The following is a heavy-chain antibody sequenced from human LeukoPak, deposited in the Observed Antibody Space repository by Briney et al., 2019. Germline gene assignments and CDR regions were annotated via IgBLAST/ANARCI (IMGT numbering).Heavy chain of an antibody. V-gene: IGHV4-39*07. D-gene: IGHD6-13*01. Sequence: NPSETLSLTCTVSGDSINSGTYYWGWIRQPPGKGLQWIGNINYSGTTHYNPSLKSRVTISVDTSKNQFSLKLSSVTAADTAVYYCARWMLEAAAGSYYFDYWGQGTLVTVSS. CDR1: GDSINSGTYY. CDR3: ARWMLEAAAGSYYFDY. CDR2: INYSGTT. J-gene: IGHJ4*02.